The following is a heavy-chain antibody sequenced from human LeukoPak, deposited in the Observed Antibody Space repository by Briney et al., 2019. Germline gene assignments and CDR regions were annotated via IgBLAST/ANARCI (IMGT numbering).Heavy chain of an antibody. Sequence: QTGGSLRLSCAASGFTFASYAMSWVRQAPGKGLEWVSAIRGSDGRTYYADSLEGRFTISRDNSKNTLYLEMNSLRAEDTAVYYCAKENYDSSGFDFDYWGQGTLVTVSS. CDR2: IRGSDGRT. CDR3: AKENYDSSGFDFDY. D-gene: IGHD3-22*01. J-gene: IGHJ4*02. CDR1: GFTFASYA. V-gene: IGHV3-23*01.